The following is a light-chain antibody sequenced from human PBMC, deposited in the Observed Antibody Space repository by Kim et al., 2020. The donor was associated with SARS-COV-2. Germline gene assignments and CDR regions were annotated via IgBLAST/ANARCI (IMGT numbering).Light chain of an antibody. V-gene: IGKV4-1*01. CDR2: WAS. J-gene: IGKJ4*01. CDR1: QSVLYSSNNKNF. CDR3: QQYYSSPLT. Sequence: ATINCMFSQSVLYSSNNKNFLSWYQQKPGQSPKLLIYWASTRESGVPDRFSGSGSGTDFTLTISSLQAEDVAVYYCQQYYSSPLTFGGVTKVDIK.